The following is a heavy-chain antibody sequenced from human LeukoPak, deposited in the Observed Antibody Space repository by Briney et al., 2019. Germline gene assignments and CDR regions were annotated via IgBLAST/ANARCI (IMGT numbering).Heavy chain of an antibody. CDR3: ARDFRRVVVDY. Sequence: GGSLRLSCAASGFTFSSYGMHWVRQAPGKGLEWVAVIWYDGSNKYYADSVKGRFTISRDNSKNTLYLQMNSLRAEDTAVYYCARDFRRVVVDYWGQGTLVTVSS. D-gene: IGHD3-22*01. V-gene: IGHV3-33*01. CDR1: GFTFSSYG. J-gene: IGHJ4*02. CDR2: IWYDGSNK.